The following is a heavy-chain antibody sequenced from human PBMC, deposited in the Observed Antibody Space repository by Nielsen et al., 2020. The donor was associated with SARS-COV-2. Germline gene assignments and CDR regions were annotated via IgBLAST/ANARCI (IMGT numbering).Heavy chain of an antibody. J-gene: IGHJ3*02. CDR2: ISSSSSTI. V-gene: IGHV3-48*02. CDR1: GFTFSSYS. CDR3: ASRFDI. Sequence: GEPLKISCAASGFTFSSYSMNWVRQAPGKGLEWVSYISSSSSTIYYADSVKGRFTISRDNAKSSLYLQMNSLRDEDTAVYYCASRFDIWGQGTMVTVSS.